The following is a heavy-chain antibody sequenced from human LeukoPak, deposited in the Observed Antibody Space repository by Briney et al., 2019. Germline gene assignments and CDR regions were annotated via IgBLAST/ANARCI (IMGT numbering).Heavy chain of an antibody. Sequence: GGSLRLSCAAPGFTFSSYEMNWVRQAPGEGLEWVSYISSSGSTIYYADSVKGRFTISRDNAKNSLYLQMNSLRAEDTAVYYCARDKGTYYYDSSPEGYWGQGTLVTVSS. CDR2: ISSSGSTI. D-gene: IGHD3-22*01. CDR1: GFTFSSYE. V-gene: IGHV3-48*03. CDR3: ARDKGTYYYDSSPEGY. J-gene: IGHJ4*02.